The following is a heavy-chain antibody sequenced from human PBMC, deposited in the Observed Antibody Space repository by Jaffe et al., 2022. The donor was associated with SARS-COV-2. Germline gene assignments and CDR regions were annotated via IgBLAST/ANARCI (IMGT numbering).Heavy chain of an antibody. CDR2: ISYDGSNK. Sequence: QVQLVESGGGVVQPGRSLRLSCAASGFTFSSYGMHWVRQAPGKGLEWVAVISYDGSNKYYADSVKGRFTISRDNSKNTLYLQMNSLRAEDTAVYYCAKEAEMATTPYTWGQGTLVTVSS. CDR1: GFTFSSYG. V-gene: IGHV3-30*18. D-gene: IGHD3-16*01. CDR3: AKEAEMATTPYT. J-gene: IGHJ4*02.